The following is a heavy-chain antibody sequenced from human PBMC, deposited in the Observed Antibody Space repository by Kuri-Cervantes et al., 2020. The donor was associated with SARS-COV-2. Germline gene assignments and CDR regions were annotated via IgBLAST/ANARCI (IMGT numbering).Heavy chain of an antibody. J-gene: IGHJ4*02. Sequence: SETLSLTCAVYGGSLSGYYWRWIRQPPGKGLEWIGEINHSGSTNYNPSLKSRVTISVDTPKNHFSLKLSSVKAADTAVYYCARLRPPGGHSYEPHVDYWGQGTLVTVSS. CDR2: INHSGST. CDR3: ARLRPPGGHSYEPHVDY. CDR1: GGSLSGYY. D-gene: IGHD5-18*01. V-gene: IGHV4-34*01.